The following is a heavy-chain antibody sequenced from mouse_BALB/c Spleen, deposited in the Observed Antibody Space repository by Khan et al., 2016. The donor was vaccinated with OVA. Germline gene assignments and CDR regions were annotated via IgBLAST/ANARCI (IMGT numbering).Heavy chain of an antibody. J-gene: IGHJ3*01. CDR1: GYSFTSYY. CDR3: TRQGYVAWVTY. D-gene: IGHD2-2*01. CDR2: IDPFSGRT. Sequence: EVELVESGPELMKPGASVKISCKASGYSFTSYYIHWVMQSHGKSLEWIGYIDPFSGRTTYNQKFKGKATLTVDKSSSTAHIHLSNLTSEDSAVYYCTRQGYVAWVTYWGQGTLVTVAA. V-gene: IGHV1S135*01.